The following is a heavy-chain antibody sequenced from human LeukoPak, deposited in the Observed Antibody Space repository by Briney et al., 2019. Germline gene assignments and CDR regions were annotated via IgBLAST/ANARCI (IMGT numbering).Heavy chain of an antibody. CDR1: GYTFTSYD. Sequence: ASVKVSCKASGYTFTSYDINWVRQAPGQGLEWMGWINPNSGGTNYAQKFQGRVTMTRDTSISTAYMELSRLRSDDTAVYYCARLVCSGGSCYHDYWGQGTLVTVSS. CDR2: INPNSGGT. V-gene: IGHV1-2*02. CDR3: ARLVCSGGSCYHDY. J-gene: IGHJ4*02. D-gene: IGHD2-15*01.